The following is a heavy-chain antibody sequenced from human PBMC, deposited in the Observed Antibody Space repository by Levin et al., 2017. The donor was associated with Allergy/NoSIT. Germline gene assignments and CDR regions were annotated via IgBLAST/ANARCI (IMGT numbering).Heavy chain of an antibody. D-gene: IGHD4-23*01. CDR3: ALTVVRGEDWYCDL. Sequence: SQTLSLTCTVSGGSISSGDYYWSWIRQPPGKGLEWIGYIYYSGSTYYNPSLKSRVTISVDTSKNQFSLKLSSVTATDTAVYYCALTVVRGEDWYCDLWGRGTLVTVSS. CDR1: GGSISSGDYY. CDR2: IYYSGST. V-gene: IGHV4-30-4*01. J-gene: IGHJ2*01.